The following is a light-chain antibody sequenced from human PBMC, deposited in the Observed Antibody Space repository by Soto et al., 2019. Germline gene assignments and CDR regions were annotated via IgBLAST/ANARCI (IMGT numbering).Light chain of an antibody. Sequence: DIVMTQSPDALAVSLGERATINCKSSQSVLYSSNNKYYLAWYQQKPGQPPKLLIYWASTRESGVPDRFSGSGSGTDFTLTISSLQAEDVAVYYCQQYYSTSLTFGPGTKVDIK. CDR3: QQYYSTSLT. CDR2: WAS. CDR1: QSVLYSSNNKYY. V-gene: IGKV4-1*01. J-gene: IGKJ3*01.